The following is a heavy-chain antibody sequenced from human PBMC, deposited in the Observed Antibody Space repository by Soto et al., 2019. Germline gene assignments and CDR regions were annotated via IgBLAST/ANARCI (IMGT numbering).Heavy chain of an antibody. CDR3: VRRDPFRKVFDH. CDR2: INLSGST. CDR1: DGSFSGYY. J-gene: IGHJ4*02. Sequence: SETLSLTCAVYDGSFSGYYWSWIRQPPGKGLEWIGDINLSGSTNYNPSLRTRLTISADTSKNQFSLRLDSVTAADTAMYYCVRRDPFRKVFDHWGPGILVTVSS. V-gene: IGHV4-34*01.